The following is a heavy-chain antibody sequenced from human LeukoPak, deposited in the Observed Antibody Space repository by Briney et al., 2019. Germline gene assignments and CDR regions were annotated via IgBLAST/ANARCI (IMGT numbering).Heavy chain of an antibody. Sequence: GGSLRLSCAASGFNFTNYNMNWVRQAPGKGLEWVSSIHSSSGSIYYADSLKGRFAISRDNAKNSLYLQMNSLRAEDTAVYYCARDLAWDAFDIWGQGTMVTVSS. CDR1: GFNFTNYN. J-gene: IGHJ3*02. V-gene: IGHV3-21*01. CDR3: ARDLAWDAFDI. CDR2: IHSSSGSI.